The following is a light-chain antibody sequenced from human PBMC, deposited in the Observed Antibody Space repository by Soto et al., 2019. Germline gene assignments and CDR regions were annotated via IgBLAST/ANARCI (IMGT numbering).Light chain of an antibody. CDR2: EVS. Sequence: QSALTQPASVSGSPGQSITISCTGTSSDVGAYDYVSWYQQHPGKAPKLMISEVSNRPSGVSDRFFGSKSGNTASLTISGLQADDEADYYCSSYTSSNTWVFGGGTKLTVL. CDR3: SSYTSSNTWV. J-gene: IGLJ3*02. V-gene: IGLV2-14*01. CDR1: SSDVGAYDY.